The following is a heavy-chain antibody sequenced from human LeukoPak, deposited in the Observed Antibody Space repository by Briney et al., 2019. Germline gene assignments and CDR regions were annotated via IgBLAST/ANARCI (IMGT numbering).Heavy chain of an antibody. CDR3: ARDPLHYYDSSGYYSGSDY. J-gene: IGHJ4*02. Sequence: GGSLRLSCATSGFTFSSYGMHWVRQAPGKGLEWVAVISYDGSNKYYADSVKGRFTISRDNVKNSLYLQMNSLRAEDTAVYYCARDPLHYYDSSGYYSGSDYWGQGTLVTVSS. CDR1: GFTFSSYG. D-gene: IGHD3-22*01. CDR2: ISYDGSNK. V-gene: IGHV3-30*03.